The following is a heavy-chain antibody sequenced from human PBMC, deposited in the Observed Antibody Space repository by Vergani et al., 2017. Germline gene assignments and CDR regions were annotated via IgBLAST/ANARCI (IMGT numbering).Heavy chain of an antibody. CDR3: ARIRSYGDYVRGFGRYWYFDL. D-gene: IGHD4-17*01. CDR2: IDWDDDK. J-gene: IGHJ2*01. Sequence: QVTLRESGPALVKPTQTLTLTCTFSGFSLSTSGMCVSWIRQPPGKALEWLARIDWDDDKYYSTSLKTRLTISKDTSKNQVVLTMTNMDPVDTATYYCARIRSYGDYVRGFGRYWYFDLWGRGTLVTVSS. V-gene: IGHV2-70*15. CDR1: GFSLSTSGMC.